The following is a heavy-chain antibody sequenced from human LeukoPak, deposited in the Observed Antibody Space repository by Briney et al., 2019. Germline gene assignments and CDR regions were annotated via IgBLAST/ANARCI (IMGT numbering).Heavy chain of an antibody. CDR3: ASSMAYNCLDY. CDR2: IWNDGSNN. CDR1: GFTFSSFG. D-gene: IGHD5-24*01. V-gene: IGHV3-33*01. J-gene: IGHJ4*02. Sequence: GGSLRLSCAASGFTFSSFGMHWVRQAPGKGLEWVAVIWNDGSNNYYADSVKGRFTISRDNARNTLYLQMNSLRPEDTAVYYCASSMAYNCLDYWGQGTLVTVSS.